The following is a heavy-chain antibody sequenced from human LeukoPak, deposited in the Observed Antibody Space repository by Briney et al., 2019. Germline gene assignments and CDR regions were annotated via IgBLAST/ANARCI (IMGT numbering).Heavy chain of an antibody. D-gene: IGHD3-22*01. CDR2: IRSKANSYAT. V-gene: IGHV3-73*01. J-gene: IGHJ4*02. CDR3: TRQGPYYYDSSGYQDDY. CDR1: GFTFSGSA. Sequence: GGSLRLSCAAPGFTFSGSAMHWVRQASGKGLEWVGRIRSKANSYATAYAASVKGRFTISRDDSKNTAYLQMNSLKTEDTAVYYCTRQGPYYYDSSGYQDDYWGQGTLVTVSS.